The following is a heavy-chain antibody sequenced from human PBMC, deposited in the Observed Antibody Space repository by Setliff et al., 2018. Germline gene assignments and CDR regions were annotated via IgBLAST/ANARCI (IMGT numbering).Heavy chain of an antibody. CDR1: GFTFSSYG. CDR3: AKDSSWYLDY. CDR2: IIGSGGSS. D-gene: IGHD6-13*01. Sequence: GGSLRLSCAVSGFTFSSYGMSWVRQAPGKGLEWVSAIIGSGGSSYYADSVKGRFTISRDNSKNTLYLQMNSLTPEDTALYYCAKDSSWYLDYWGQGTLVTVSS. V-gene: IGHV3-23*01. J-gene: IGHJ4*02.